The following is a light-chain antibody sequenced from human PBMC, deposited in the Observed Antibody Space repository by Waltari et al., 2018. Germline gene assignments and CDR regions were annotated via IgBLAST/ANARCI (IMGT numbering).Light chain of an antibody. J-gene: IGKJ1*01. CDR1: QTINKY. Sequence: DIQLTQSPSSLSASLGDTVSINCRANQTINKYLNWYQQKVGQAPKLLSFIASTLRSGVPSRLSGSGSGTEFALTIVGLQHDDFATYYCHQGYRTPQTFGQGTKLEVK. V-gene: IGKV1-39*01. CDR3: HQGYRTPQT. CDR2: IAS.